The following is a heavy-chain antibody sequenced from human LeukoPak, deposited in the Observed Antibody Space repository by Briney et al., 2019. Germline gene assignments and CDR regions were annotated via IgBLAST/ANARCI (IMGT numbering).Heavy chain of an antibody. J-gene: IGHJ2*01. CDR3: ARDLREHYDFWGGRAYWNFDL. Sequence: SETLSLTCTVSGGSVDSFYWSWIRQSPGKGLDWVGHISYSGSTRYCPSLKSRVSISLNKSKRQISLRLTSVPAADTAVYYCARDLREHYDFWGGRAYWNFDLWGRGALVAVSS. CDR1: GGSVDSFY. CDR2: ISYSGST. D-gene: IGHD3-3*01. V-gene: IGHV4-59*02.